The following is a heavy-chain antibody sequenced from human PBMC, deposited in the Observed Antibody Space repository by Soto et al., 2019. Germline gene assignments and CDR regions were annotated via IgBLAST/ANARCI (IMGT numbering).Heavy chain of an antibody. V-gene: IGHV3-23*01. CDR1: GFTFKYYA. CDR3: ARESKWYGGQYFQD. CDR2: ISGSGDKT. J-gene: IGHJ1*01. D-gene: IGHD2-8*01. Sequence: EVQLLQSGGGLAQPGTSLRLSFAASGFTFKYYAMTWVRQAPGKGLEWVSTISGSGDKTDYADSVKGRFRVSRDNSKDTLYLQMDSLRADDTALYYCARESKWYGGQYFQDWGQGTLVTVSS.